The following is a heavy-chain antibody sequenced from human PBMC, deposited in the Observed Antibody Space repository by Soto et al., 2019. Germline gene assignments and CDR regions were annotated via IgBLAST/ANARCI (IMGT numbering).Heavy chain of an antibody. D-gene: IGHD2-15*01. CDR2: ISGSGGST. CDR1: GFTFSSYA. CDR3: AKDHLNIVVVVAAAFQH. V-gene: IGHV3-23*01. Sequence: EVQLLESGGGLVQPGGSLRLSCAASGFTFSSYAMSWVRQAPGKGLEWVSAISGSGGSTYYADSVKGPFTISRDNSKNTLYLQMNSLRAEDTAVYYCAKDHLNIVVVVAAAFQHWGQGTLVTVSS. J-gene: IGHJ1*01.